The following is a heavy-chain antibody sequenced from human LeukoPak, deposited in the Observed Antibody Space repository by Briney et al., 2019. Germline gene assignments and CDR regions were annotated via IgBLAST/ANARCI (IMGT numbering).Heavy chain of an antibody. Sequence: PGGSLGLSCAASGFTFSSYGMHWVRQAPGKGLEWVSVISYDGSNKYYADSVKGRFTISRDNSKNTLYLQMNSLRAEDTAVYYCAKAGYSSGWTRDYFDYWGQGTLVTVSS. J-gene: IGHJ4*02. D-gene: IGHD6-19*01. CDR2: ISYDGSNK. V-gene: IGHV3-30*18. CDR3: AKAGYSSGWTRDYFDY. CDR1: GFTFSSYG.